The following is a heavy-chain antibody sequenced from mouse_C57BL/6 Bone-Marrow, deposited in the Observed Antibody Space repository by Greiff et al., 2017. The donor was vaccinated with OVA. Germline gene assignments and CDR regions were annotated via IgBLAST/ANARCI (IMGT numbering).Heavy chain of an antibody. J-gene: IGHJ4*01. D-gene: IGHD1-1*01. Sequence: EVQVEESGGGLVQPGGSMKLSCVASGFTFSNYWMNWVRQSPEQGLEWVAQIRLKSDNYATHYAESVKGRFTISRDDTKSSVYMQMNNVRAEDTGIYYCTDLDYYGSSYYAMDYGGQGTSVTVSS. CDR1: GFTFSNYW. CDR2: IRLKSDNYAT. CDR3: TDLDYYGSSYYAMDY. V-gene: IGHV6-3*01.